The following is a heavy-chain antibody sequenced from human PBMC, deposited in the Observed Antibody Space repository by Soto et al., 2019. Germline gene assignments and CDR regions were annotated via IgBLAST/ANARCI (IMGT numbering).Heavy chain of an antibody. J-gene: IGHJ4*02. V-gene: IGHV3-23*01. Sequence: EVQLLESGGGLVQPGGSLRLSCAASGFTFGAYAMSWVRQAPGKGLEWVSIINDVGGSTYYANSVEGRFTISRDDAMNALYQQMNSLRGEDTAIFYCAKITSRDRGDSYGPSGHWGQGTLVIVSS. CDR1: GFTFGAYA. CDR2: INDVGGST. CDR3: AKITSRDRGDSYGPSGH. D-gene: IGHD5-18*01.